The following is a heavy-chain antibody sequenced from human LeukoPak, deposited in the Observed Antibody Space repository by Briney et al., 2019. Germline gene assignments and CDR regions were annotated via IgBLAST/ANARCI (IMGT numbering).Heavy chain of an antibody. CDR1: GYTFTGCY. CDR2: INPNSGGT. J-gene: IGHJ4*02. V-gene: IGHV1-2*02. CDR3: ARDYYYDSSGYYSVDY. D-gene: IGHD3-22*01. Sequence: ASVKVSCKASGYTFTGCYMHWVRQAPGQGLEWMGWINPNSGGTNYAQKFQGRVTMTRDTSISTAYMELSRLRSDDTAVYYCARDYYYDSSGYYSVDYWGQGTLVTVSS.